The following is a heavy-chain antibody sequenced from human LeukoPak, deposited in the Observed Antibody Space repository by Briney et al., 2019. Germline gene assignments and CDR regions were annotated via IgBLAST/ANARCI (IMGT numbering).Heavy chain of an antibody. CDR2: ISSSSSYI. CDR3: ASPIAAAGRDAFDI. D-gene: IGHD6-13*01. CDR1: GFTFSSYA. J-gene: IGHJ3*02. V-gene: IGHV3-21*01. Sequence: PGGSLRLSCAASGFTFSSYAMSWVRQAPGKGLEWVSSISSSSSYIYYADSVKGRFTISRDNAKNSLYLQMNSLRAEDTAVYYCASPIAAAGRDAFDIWGQGTMVTVSS.